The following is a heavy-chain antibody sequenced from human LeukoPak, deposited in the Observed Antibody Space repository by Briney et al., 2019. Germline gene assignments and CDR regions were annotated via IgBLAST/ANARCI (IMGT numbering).Heavy chain of an antibody. CDR1: GGSISSGGYY. CDR3: ARGYDSSGYPTDY. J-gene: IGHJ4*02. CDR2: IYYSGST. V-gene: IGHV4-61*08. D-gene: IGHD3-22*01. Sequence: SESLSLTCTVSGGSISSGGYYWSWIRQHPGKGLEWIGYIYYSGSTNYNPSLKSRVTISVDTSKNQFSLKLSSVTAADTAVYYCARGYDSSGYPTDYWGQGTLVTVSS.